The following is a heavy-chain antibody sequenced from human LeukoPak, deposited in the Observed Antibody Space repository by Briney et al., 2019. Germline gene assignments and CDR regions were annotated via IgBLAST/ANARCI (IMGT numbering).Heavy chain of an antibody. D-gene: IGHD3-22*01. CDR2: IIPIFGTA. V-gene: IGHV1-69*01. Sequence: SVRASCKASGGTFSSYAISWVRQAPGQGLEWMGGIIPIFGTANYAQKFQGRVTITADESTSTAHMELSSLRSEDTAVYYCARVGNDSSGYFPRWYFDLWGRGTLVTVSS. CDR3: ARVGNDSSGYFPRWYFDL. CDR1: GGTFSSYA. J-gene: IGHJ2*01.